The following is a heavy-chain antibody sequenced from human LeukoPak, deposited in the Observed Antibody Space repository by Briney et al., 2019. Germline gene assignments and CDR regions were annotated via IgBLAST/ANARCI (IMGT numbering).Heavy chain of an antibody. D-gene: IGHD3-9*01. CDR3: AREGDDYDILIGSWFDP. J-gene: IGHJ5*02. V-gene: IGHV4-34*01. Sequence: SETLSLTCAVYGGSFSGDFWSWIRQSPGKGLEWIGEINHGGSTTYNPSLQSRVTMSVDTSTNQISLKMTSVTAADTAIYYCAREGDDYDILIGSWFDPWGQGTLVTVSS. CDR2: INHGGST. CDR1: GGSFSGDF.